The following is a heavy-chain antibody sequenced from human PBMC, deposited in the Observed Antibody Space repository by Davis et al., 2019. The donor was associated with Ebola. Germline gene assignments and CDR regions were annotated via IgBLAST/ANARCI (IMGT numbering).Heavy chain of an antibody. Sequence: ASVKVSCKASGYTFTSYYMHWVRQAPGQGLEWMGIINPSGDSTSYAQKFQGRVTMTRDTSTSTVYMELSSLRYDDTADYYCARGHNYAHEYWGQGTLVTVSS. CDR3: ARGHNYAHEY. CDR2: INPSGDST. CDR1: GYTFTSYY. J-gene: IGHJ4*02. V-gene: IGHV1-46*01. D-gene: IGHD4-11*01.